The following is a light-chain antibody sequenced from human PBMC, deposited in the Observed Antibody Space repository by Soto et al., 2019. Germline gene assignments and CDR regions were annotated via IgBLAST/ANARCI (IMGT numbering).Light chain of an antibody. V-gene: IGKV3-11*01. CDR2: DAS. CDR3: QQGLT. Sequence: EIVLTQSPATLSLSPGERATLSCRASQSVSSDLAGYQQKPGRAPRLLIYDASNRATRIPARFSGSGSATDFSLTSGSLEPEDFAVYYCQQGLTFGGGTKVDIK. CDR1: QSVSSD. J-gene: IGKJ4*01.